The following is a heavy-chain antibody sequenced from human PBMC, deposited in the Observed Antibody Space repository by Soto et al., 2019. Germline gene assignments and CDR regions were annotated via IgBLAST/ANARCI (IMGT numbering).Heavy chain of an antibody. D-gene: IGHD6-13*01. CDR2: IYHSGST. CDR3: ARHQSHSSSYVDP. Sequence: ASETLSLTCAFSGCSISSGGYSWSWIRQPPGKGLEWIGYIYHSGSTYYNPSLKSRVTISVDRSKNQFSLKLSSVTAADTAVYYCARHQSHSSSYVDPWGQGTLVTVS. J-gene: IGHJ5*02. CDR1: GCSISSGGYS. V-gene: IGHV4-30-2*01.